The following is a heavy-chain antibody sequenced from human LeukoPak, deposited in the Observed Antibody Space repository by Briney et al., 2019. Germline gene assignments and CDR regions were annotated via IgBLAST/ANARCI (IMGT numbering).Heavy chain of an antibody. CDR1: GFTFSSYS. V-gene: IGHV3-21*01. Sequence: AGGSLRLSCAASGFTFSSYSMNWVRQAPGKGLEWVSSISSSSSYIYYADSVKGRFTISRDNAKNSLYLQMNSLRAEDTAVYYCASARDRFGATYRRPVNFDYWGQGTLVTVSS. CDR2: ISSSSSYI. D-gene: IGHD3-3*01. J-gene: IGHJ4*02. CDR3: ASARDRFGATYRRPVNFDY.